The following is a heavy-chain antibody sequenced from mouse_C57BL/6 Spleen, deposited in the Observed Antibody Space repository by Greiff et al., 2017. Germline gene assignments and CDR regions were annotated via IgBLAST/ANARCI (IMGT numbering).Heavy chain of an antibody. J-gene: IGHJ2*01. V-gene: IGHV1-50*01. CDR2: IDPSDSYT. Sequence: QVQLQQPGAELVKPGASVKLSCKASGYTFTSYWMPWVKQRPGQGLEWIGEIDPSDSYTTDNQKFKGKATLTVDTSSSTAYMQLSSLTSEDSAVYYCARWGTTVLDYWGKGATLTVAS. CDR1: GYTFTSYW. D-gene: IGHD1-1*01. CDR3: ARWGTTVLDY.